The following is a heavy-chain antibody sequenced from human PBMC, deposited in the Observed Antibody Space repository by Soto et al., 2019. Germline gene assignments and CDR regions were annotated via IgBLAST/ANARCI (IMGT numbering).Heavy chain of an antibody. CDR3: ARDCTNGVCSHSGFDP. V-gene: IGHV3-21*01. Sequence: PGGSLRLSCVGSGFTFSTYSINWVRQAPGKGLEWVSSISSRSSYIYYADSVKGRFTISRDNAKNSLYLQMNSLRAEDTAVYYCARDCTNGVCSHSGFDPWGQGTLVTVSS. CDR2: ISSRSSYI. D-gene: IGHD2-8*01. CDR1: GFTFSTYS. J-gene: IGHJ5*02.